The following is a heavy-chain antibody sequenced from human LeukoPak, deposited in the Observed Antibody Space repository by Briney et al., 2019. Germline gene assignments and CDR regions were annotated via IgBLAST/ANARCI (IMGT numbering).Heavy chain of an antibody. J-gene: IGHJ3*02. D-gene: IGHD2-8*02. CDR2: IKPDGSER. CDR3: ARDVLGGAFDI. Sequence: GGSLRLSCAASGFTFSSYWMAWVRQTPGKGLEWVANIKPDGSERNHVDSVEGRFTISRDNAKNSLYLQMNSLRAEDTAVYYCARDVLGGAFDIWGQGTVVTVSS. CDR1: GFTFSSYW. V-gene: IGHV3-7*01.